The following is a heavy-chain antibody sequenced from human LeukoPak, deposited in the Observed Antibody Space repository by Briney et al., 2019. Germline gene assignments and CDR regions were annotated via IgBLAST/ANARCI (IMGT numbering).Heavy chain of an antibody. D-gene: IGHD1-1*01. J-gene: IGHJ6*02. Sequence: SETLSLTCTVSGGSISSSSYYWGWIRQPPGKELEWIGSIYSGGSSYYNPSLKSRVTISVDTSNNQFSLKVNSVTAADTAVYYCARDAGHQLSRRNYYAMDVWGQGTTVTVSS. CDR2: IYSGGSS. V-gene: IGHV4-39*07. CDR1: GGSISSSSYY. CDR3: ARDAGHQLSRRNYYAMDV.